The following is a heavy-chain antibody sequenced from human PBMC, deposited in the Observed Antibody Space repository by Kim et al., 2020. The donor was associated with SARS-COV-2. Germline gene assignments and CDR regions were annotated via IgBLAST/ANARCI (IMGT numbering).Heavy chain of an antibody. CDR1: GFTFMTFG. CDR2: IGDSHGPT. V-gene: IGHV3-23*01. D-gene: IGHD3-22*01. CDR3: VKRYDTLWIFEN. Sequence: GGSLRLSCAASGFTFMTFGMGWVRQAPGKGLEWVSGIGDSHGPTMYADSVKGRFTISRDNSKNTVFLQMSSLRAEDTAVYYCVKRYDTLWIFENCGQGTL. J-gene: IGHJ4*02.